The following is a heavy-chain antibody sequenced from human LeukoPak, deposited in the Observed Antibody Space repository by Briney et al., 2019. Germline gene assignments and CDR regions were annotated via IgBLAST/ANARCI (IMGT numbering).Heavy chain of an antibody. CDR3: ARGYYYDSSGYSLFDY. CDR1: GFNFDDYG. Sequence: PGGSLRLSCAASGFNFDDYGMSWVRQAPGMGLEWVSGINWNGGSTGYADSVKGRFTISRDNAKNSLYLQMNSLRAEDTALYYCARGYYYDSSGYSLFDYWGQGTLVTVSS. CDR2: INWNGGST. J-gene: IGHJ4*02. V-gene: IGHV3-20*04. D-gene: IGHD3-22*01.